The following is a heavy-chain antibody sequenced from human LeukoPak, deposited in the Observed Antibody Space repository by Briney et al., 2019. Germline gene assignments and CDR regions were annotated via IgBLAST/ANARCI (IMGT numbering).Heavy chain of an antibody. CDR2: VDPEDGET. CDR1: GYTFTDYY. D-gene: IGHD3-22*01. Sequence: GASVKVSCKASGYTFTDYYMHWVQQAPGKGLEWMGRVDPEDGETIYAEKFQGRVTITADTSTDTAYMELSSLRSEDTAVYYCATGSHYYDSSGYPQDAFDIWGQGTMVTVSS. J-gene: IGHJ3*02. CDR3: ATGSHYYDSSGYPQDAFDI. V-gene: IGHV1-69-2*01.